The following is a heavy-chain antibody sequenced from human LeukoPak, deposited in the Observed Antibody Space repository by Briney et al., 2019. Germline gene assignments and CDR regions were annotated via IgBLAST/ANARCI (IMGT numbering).Heavy chain of an antibody. V-gene: IGHV3-21*04. J-gene: IGHJ4*02. D-gene: IGHD5-12*01. CDR3: ARYYGGYDGADC. Sequence: GVPLRLFCAASGFTFSSYSMMWLHQAPGKGSVWVSSISSGNSYKYYADSVKGRFTISGDNAKSSLYLQMNSLRAEDTALYYCARYYGGYDGADCWGQGTLVTVSS. CDR1: GFTFSSYS. CDR2: ISSGNSYK.